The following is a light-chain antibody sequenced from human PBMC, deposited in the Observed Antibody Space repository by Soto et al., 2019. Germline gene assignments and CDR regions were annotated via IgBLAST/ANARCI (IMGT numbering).Light chain of an antibody. CDR1: QSISSY. CDR2: AAS. V-gene: IGKV1-39*01. J-gene: IGKJ4*01. Sequence: DIQMTQSPSSLSASLVVRVTITCRASQSISSYLNWYQQKPGKAPKLLIYAASSLQSGVPSRFSGSGSGTDFTLTISSLQAEDVAVYYCQQYYSSPPTFGGGTKVDIK. CDR3: QQYYSSPPT.